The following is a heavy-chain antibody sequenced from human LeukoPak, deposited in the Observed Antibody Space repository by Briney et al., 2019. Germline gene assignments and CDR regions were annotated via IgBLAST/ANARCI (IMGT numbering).Heavy chain of an antibody. CDR2: INPNIGNA. J-gene: IGHJ5*01. Sequence: SVNVSCKASGYTFTRFFMHWVRQAPGQGLEWMGWINPNIGNAYYAQKFQGRVTMTRDRSINTAYMELSRLTSADTAVYYCARMDLDGGDSIGFDSWGQGTLVTVSS. CDR3: ARMDLDGGDSIGFDS. D-gene: IGHD2-21*02. CDR1: GYTFTRFF. V-gene: IGHV1-2*02.